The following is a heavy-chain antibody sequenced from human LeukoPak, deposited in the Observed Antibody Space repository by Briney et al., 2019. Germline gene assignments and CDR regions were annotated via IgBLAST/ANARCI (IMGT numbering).Heavy chain of an antibody. J-gene: IGHJ4*02. CDR2: ISGSGGST. CDR1: GFTFSTYA. D-gene: IGHD6-13*01. CDR3: AKKRGIPAANYYFGY. Sequence: PGGSLRLSCAASGFTFSTYAMNWVRQAPGKGLEWVSGISGSGGSTYYADSVKGRFTISRDNSKNTLYLQMDSLRAEDTAIYFCAKKRGIPAANYYFGYWGPGTLVTVSS. V-gene: IGHV3-23*01.